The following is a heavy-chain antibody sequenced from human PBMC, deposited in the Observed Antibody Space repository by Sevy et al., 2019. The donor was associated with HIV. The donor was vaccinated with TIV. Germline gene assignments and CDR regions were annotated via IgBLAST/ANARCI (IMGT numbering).Heavy chain of an antibody. CDR3: ARSWSKYYYGSGSYV. J-gene: IGHJ4*02. CDR2: INHSGST. V-gene: IGHV4-34*01. D-gene: IGHD3-10*01. Sequence: GSLRLSCAVYGGSFSGYYWSWIRQPPGKGLEWIGEINHSGSTNYNPSLKSRVTISVDTSKNQFSLKLSSVTAADTAVYYCARSWSKYYYGSGSYVWGQGTLVTVSS. CDR1: GGSFSGYY.